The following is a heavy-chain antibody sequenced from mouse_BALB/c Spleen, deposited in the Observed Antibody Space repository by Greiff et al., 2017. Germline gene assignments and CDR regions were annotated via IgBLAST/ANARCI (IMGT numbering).Heavy chain of an antibody. CDR1: GYSITSDYA. V-gene: IGHV3-2*02. CDR3: ARDYRYEFDY. D-gene: IGHD2-14*01. Sequence: DVQLQESGPGLVKPSQSLSLTCTVTGYSITSDYAWNWIRQFPGNKLEWMGYISYSGSTSYNPSLKSRISITRDTSKNQFFLQLNSVTTEDTATYYCARDYRYEFDYWGQGTTLTVSS. CDR2: ISYSGST. J-gene: IGHJ2*01.